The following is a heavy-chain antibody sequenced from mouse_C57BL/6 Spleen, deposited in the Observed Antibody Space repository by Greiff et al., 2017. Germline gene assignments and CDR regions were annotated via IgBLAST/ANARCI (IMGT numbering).Heavy chain of an antibody. V-gene: IGHV1-4*01. J-gene: IGHJ4*01. Sequence: VQLQESGAELVKPGASVKMSCKASGYTFTNYSMNWVKQRPGQGLEWIGYINPSSGNTEYNQKFTDKATLTVDKSSSTAYMQLSSLTSEDSAVYYCARTYDSRSHAMDYWGQGTSVTVSS. CDR3: ARTYDSRSHAMDY. CDR1: GYTFTNYS. D-gene: IGHD1-1*01. CDR2: INPSSGNT.